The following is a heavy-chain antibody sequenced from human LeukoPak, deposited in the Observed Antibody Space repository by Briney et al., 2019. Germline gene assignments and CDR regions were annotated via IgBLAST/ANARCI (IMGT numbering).Heavy chain of an antibody. CDR1: GGSISSSNYY. CDR2: IYYSGST. CDR3: ARGGGIAAAGTLY. V-gene: IGHV4-39*07. Sequence: SETLSLTCTVSGGSISSSNYYWGWIRQPPGKGLEWIGSIYYSGSTYYNPSLKSRVTISVDTSKNQFSLKLSSVTAADTAVYYCARGGGIAAAGTLYWGQGTLVTVSS. D-gene: IGHD6-13*01. J-gene: IGHJ4*02.